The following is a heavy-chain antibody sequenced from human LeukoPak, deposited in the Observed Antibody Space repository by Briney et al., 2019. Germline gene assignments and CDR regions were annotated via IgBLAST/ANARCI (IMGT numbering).Heavy chain of an antibody. Sequence: PSETLSLTCTVSGGSISSYYWSWIRQPPGKGLEWIGYIYYSGSTNYNPSLKSRVTISVDTSKNQFPLKLSSVTAADTAMYYCARVRVRGVIPREIDYWGQGTLVTVSS. D-gene: IGHD3-10*01. CDR2: IYYSGST. CDR3: ARVRVRGVIPREIDY. V-gene: IGHV4-59*01. CDR1: GGSISSYY. J-gene: IGHJ4*02.